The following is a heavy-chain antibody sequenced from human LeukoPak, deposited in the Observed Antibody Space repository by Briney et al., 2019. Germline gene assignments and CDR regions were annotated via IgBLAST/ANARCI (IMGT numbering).Heavy chain of an antibody. D-gene: IGHD3-22*01. Sequence: KTSETLSLTCTVSGGSISSGDYYWSWIRQPPGKGLEWIGSIYYSGSTYYNPSLKSRVTISVDTSKNQFSLKLSSVTAADTAVYYCARETYYYDSSGYYYYCYGMDVWGQGTTVTVSS. CDR3: ARETYYYDSSGYYYYCYGMDV. V-gene: IGHV4-30-4*01. J-gene: IGHJ6*02. CDR1: GGSISSGDYY. CDR2: IYYSGST.